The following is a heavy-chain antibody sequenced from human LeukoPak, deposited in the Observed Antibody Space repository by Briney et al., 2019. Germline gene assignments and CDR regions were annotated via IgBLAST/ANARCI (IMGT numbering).Heavy chain of an antibody. CDR2: ISHDGSNK. CDR3: AGDGHTGMAVYHFDY. CDR1: GFTFSSYA. V-gene: IGHV3-30*04. Sequence: GGSLRLSCAASGFTFSSYAMHWVRQAPGKGLEWVAVISHDGSNKYYADSVKGRFTISRDNSKNTLYLQMNSLRAEETAVYYCAGDGHTGMAVYHFDYWGQGALVTVSS. J-gene: IGHJ4*02. D-gene: IGHD5-18*01.